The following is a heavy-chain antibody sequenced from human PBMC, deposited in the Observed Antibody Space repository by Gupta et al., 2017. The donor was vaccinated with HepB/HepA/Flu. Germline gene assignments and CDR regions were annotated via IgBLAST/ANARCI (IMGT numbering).Heavy chain of an antibody. CDR1: GGSFSGYY. Sequence: QVQLQQWGAGLLKPSETLSLTGAVYGGSFSGYYWSWIRQPPGKGLEWIGEINHSGSTNYNPSLKSRVTISVDTSKNQFSLKLSSVTAADTAVYYCARVKRRIAAVDYWGQGTLVTVSS. J-gene: IGHJ4*02. D-gene: IGHD6-13*01. CDR3: ARVKRRIAAVDY. V-gene: IGHV4-34*01. CDR2: INHSGST.